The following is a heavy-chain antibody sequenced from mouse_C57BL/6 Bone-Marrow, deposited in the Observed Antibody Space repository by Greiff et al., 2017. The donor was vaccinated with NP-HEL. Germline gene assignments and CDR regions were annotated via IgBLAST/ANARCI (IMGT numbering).Heavy chain of an antibody. CDR3: VSSYGNYEDYAMEY. D-gene: IGHD2-1*01. V-gene: IGHV10-1*01. J-gene: IGHJ4*01. CDR2: IRSKSNNYAT. Sequence: EVMLVESGGGLVQPKGSLKLSCAASGFSFNTYAMNWVRQAPGKGLEWVARIRSKSNNYATYYADSVKDRFTISRDDSESMLYLQMNNLKTEDTAMYYCVSSYGNYEDYAMEYWGKGTSVTVSS. CDR1: GFSFNTYA.